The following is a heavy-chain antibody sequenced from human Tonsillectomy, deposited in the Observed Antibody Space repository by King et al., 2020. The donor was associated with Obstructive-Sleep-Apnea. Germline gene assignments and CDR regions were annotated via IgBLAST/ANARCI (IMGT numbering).Heavy chain of an antibody. CDR2: ISHYGNSN. D-gene: IGHD5-12*01. Sequence: VQLVESGGGVVQPGGSMRLSCAVSGFTFSYFAMHLVRLAQGKGLEWVAVISHYGNSNYSADSLRGRFTISRDSSKNTLVLQMNSLRAEDTAVYYCAKDHGYSGAQYYFDYWGQGTLVTVSS. CDR1: GFTFSYFA. CDR3: AKDHGYSGAQYYFDY. V-gene: IGHV3-30*18. J-gene: IGHJ4*02.